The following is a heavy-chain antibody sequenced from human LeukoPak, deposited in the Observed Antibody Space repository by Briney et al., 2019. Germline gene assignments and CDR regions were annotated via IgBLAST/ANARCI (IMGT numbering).Heavy chain of an antibody. J-gene: IGHJ4*02. CDR1: GYIFTDYG. Sequence: GASVKVSCKASGYIFTDYGITWVRQAPGQGLEWMGWISAYNGNTNYAQKFQDRVTMTTDTSTSTAYMELRSLRSDDTAVYYCARRGDPDYGGKVSLDWGQGTPVTVSS. D-gene: IGHD4-23*01. V-gene: IGHV1-18*01. CDR2: ISAYNGNT. CDR3: ARRGDPDYGGKVSLD.